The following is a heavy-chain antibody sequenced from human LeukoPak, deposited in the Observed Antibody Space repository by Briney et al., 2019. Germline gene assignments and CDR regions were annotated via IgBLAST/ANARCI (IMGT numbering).Heavy chain of an antibody. V-gene: IGHV4-59*01. J-gene: IGHJ4*02. D-gene: IGHD6-13*01. CDR1: GGSISSYY. Sequence: PSETLSLTCTVSGGSISSYYWSWIRQPPGKGLEWIGYIYYSGSTNYNPSLKSRVTISVDTSKNQFSLKLSSVTAADTAVYYCARVIALGAFSAAGPLGFDYWGQGTLVTVSS. CDR2: IYYSGST. CDR3: ARVIALGAFSAAGPLGFDY.